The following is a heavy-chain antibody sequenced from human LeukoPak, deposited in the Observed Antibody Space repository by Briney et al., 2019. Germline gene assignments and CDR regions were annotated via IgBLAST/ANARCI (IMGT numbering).Heavy chain of an antibody. D-gene: IGHD1-26*01. Sequence: PSETLSLTCTVSGGSISSSSYYWGWIRQPPGKGLEWIGSIYYSGSTYYSPSLKSRVTISVDTSKNQFSLKLSSVTAADTAVYYCARHSGSRKRAFDIWGQGTLVTVSS. J-gene: IGHJ3*02. CDR3: ARHSGSRKRAFDI. CDR1: GGSISSSSYY. CDR2: IYYSGST. V-gene: IGHV4-39*01.